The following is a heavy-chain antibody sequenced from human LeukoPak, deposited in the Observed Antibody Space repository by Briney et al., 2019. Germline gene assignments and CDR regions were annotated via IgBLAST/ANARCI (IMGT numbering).Heavy chain of an antibody. CDR2: IYSGGST. CDR3: ARVRLDSSERYLDAFEN. Sequence: PGRSLRLSCTASGFTFSTYGMHWVRQAPGKGLEWDSSIYSGGSTYYADSVKGRFTISRDNSKNTVYLQMNSLRAEDTAVYYCARVRLDSSERYLDAFENWGQGTMVTVSS. D-gene: IGHD6-19*01. J-gene: IGHJ3*02. V-gene: IGHV3-53*01. CDR1: GFTFSTYG.